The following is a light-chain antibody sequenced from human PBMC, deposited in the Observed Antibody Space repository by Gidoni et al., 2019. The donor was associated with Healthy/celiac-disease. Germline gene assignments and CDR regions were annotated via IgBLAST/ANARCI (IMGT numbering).Light chain of an antibody. CDR1: SSNIGSNT. Sequence: QSVLTPPPSASGTPGPGVTISCSGTSSNIGSNTVNWYQQLPGTAPKLLIYSNNQRPSGVPDRFSGSKAGTSASLAISGLQSEEEADYYCAAWDDSLNGVVFGGGTKLTVL. CDR3: AAWDDSLNGVV. V-gene: IGLV1-44*01. CDR2: SNN. J-gene: IGLJ2*01.